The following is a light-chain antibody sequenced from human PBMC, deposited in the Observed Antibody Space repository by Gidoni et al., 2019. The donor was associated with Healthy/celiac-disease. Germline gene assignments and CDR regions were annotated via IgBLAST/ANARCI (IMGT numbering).Light chain of an antibody. J-gene: IGKJ5*01. V-gene: IGKV3-11*01. CDR1: QSVSSS. CDR2: DAS. Sequence: EIVLTQSPATLSLSPGERATLSCRASQSVSSSLAWYQQKPGQAPRLLIYDASNRATGIPARFSGSGSGTDFTLTISSLEPEDFAVYYCQQRSNWPPITFGHGTRLEIK. CDR3: QQRSNWPPIT.